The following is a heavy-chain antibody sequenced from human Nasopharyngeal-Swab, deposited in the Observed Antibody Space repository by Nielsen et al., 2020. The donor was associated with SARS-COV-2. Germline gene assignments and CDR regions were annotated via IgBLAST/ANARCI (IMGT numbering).Heavy chain of an antibody. CDR2: MNPNSGNT. D-gene: IGHD6-13*01. V-gene: IGHV1-8*01. CDR1: GYTFTSYD. J-gene: IGHJ5*02. Sequence: ASVKVSCKASGYTFTSYDINCVRPATGQGLEWLGWMNPNSGNTGYAQKFQGRVTMTRNTSISTAYMELSSLRSEDTAVYYCARGQYRYSSSWYGGNWFDPWGQGTLVTVSS. CDR3: ARGQYRYSSSWYGGNWFDP.